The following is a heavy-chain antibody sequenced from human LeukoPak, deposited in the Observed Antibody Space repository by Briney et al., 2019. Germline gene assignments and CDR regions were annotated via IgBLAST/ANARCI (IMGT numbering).Heavy chain of an antibody. V-gene: IGHV3-30-3*01. CDR1: GFTFSSYA. CDR2: ISYDGSNK. J-gene: IGHJ4*02. D-gene: IGHD3-22*01. CDR3: ARDRDYYDSSGYTFDY. Sequence: GGSLRLSCAASGFTFSSYAMHWVRQAPGKGLEWVAVISYDGSNKYYADSVKGRFTISRDNSKNTLYLQMNSLRAEDTAVYYCARDRDYYDSSGYTFDYWGQGTLVTVSS.